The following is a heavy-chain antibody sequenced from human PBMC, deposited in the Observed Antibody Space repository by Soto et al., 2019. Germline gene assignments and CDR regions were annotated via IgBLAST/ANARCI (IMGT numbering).Heavy chain of an antibody. CDR1: GGSFSGYY. CDR3: ARGSWAFDI. Sequence: SETLSLTCAVYGGSFSGYYWSWIRQPPGKGLEWIGEINHSGSTNYNPSLKSRVTISVDTSKNQFSLKLSSGTAADTAVYYCARGSWAFDIWGQGTMVTVSS. V-gene: IGHV4-34*01. J-gene: IGHJ3*02. CDR2: INHSGST.